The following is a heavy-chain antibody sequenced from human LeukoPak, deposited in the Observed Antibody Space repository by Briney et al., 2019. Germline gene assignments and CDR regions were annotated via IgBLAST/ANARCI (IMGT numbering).Heavy chain of an antibody. D-gene: IGHD3-10*01. CDR1: VGSISSSTYY. CDR3: ARHGPMVRGALRWFDP. J-gene: IGHJ5*02. V-gene: IGHV4-39*01. Sequence: SETLSLTCTVSVGSISSSTYYWGWIRQPPGKGLEWIGSIYYSGNTYYNPSLQSRVTISVDTSKNQFSLRLSSLTAADTAVYYCARHGPMVRGALRWFDPWAREPWSPSPQ. CDR2: IYYSGNT.